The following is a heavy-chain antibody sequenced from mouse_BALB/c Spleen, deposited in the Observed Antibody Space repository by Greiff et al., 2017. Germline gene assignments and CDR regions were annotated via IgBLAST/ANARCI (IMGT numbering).Heavy chain of an antibody. CDR2: IYYSGTI. D-gene: IGHD2-14*01. J-gene: IGHJ4*01. CDR3: ARETYDGVYYYAMDY. V-gene: IGHV3-5*02. CDR1: GISITTGNYR. Sequence: EVQRVESGPGLVKPSQTVSLTCTVTGISITTGNYRWSWIRQFPGNKLEWIGYIYYSGTITYNPSLTSRTTITRDTSKNQFFLEMNSLTAEDTATYYCARETYDGVYYYAMDYWGQGTSVTVSS.